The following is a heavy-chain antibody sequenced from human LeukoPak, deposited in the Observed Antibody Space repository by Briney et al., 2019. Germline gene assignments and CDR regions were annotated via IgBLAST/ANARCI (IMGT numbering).Heavy chain of an antibody. D-gene: IGHD3-3*01. CDR3: ARGGYYTLEYYYYMDV. J-gene: IGHJ6*03. Sequence: PSETLSLTCTVSGGSISSGDYYWSWIRQPPGKGLEWIGYIYYSGSTYYNPSLKSRVTISVDTSKNQFSLKLSSVTAADTAVYYCARGGYYTLEYYYYMDVWGKGTTVTVSS. V-gene: IGHV4-30-4*01. CDR2: IYYSGST. CDR1: GGSISSGDYY.